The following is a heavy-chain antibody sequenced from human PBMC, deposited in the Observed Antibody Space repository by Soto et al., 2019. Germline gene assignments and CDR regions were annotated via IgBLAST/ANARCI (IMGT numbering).Heavy chain of an antibody. Sequence: SDTLSLSYSFSGSSIRSCNCRGWIRQPPGKGLEWIGYIYYSGTTYYNPSLKSRVTMSVDTSKNQFSLKLTSVTAVDTAVYYCARREIQGPIDYWGQGTLVTVS. CDR2: IYYSGTT. CDR1: GSSIRSCNC. CDR3: ARREIQGPIDY. D-gene: IGHD1-26*01. J-gene: IGHJ4*02. V-gene: IGHV4-28*01.